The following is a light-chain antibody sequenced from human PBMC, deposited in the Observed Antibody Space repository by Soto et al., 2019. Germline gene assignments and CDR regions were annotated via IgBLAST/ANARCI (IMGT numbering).Light chain of an antibody. CDR2: GAS. CDR1: QSVSSSY. J-gene: IGKJ5*01. CDR3: QQYGSSPLVT. V-gene: IGKV3-20*01. Sequence: EIVLTQSPGTLSLSPGERATLSCRASQSVSSSYLAWYQQKPGQAPRLLIYGASSRATGIPDRFSGSGSGTDFTLTISRLEPDDFAVYYCQQYGSSPLVTFGQGTRLESK.